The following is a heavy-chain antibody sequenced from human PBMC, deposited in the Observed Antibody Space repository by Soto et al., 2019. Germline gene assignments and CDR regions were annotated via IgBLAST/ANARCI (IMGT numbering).Heavy chain of an antibody. V-gene: IGHV4-59*12. CDR1: GGSISSYY. CDR2: IYEGGNT. J-gene: IGHJ3*02. Sequence: SETLSLTCTVSGGSISSYYWSWIRQPPGKCLQWIGHIYEGGNTYYTPSLESRVAISTDKSKNQFSLRLSSVTAADTAVYYCVRRSPEDAFDIWGQGXMVTV. CDR3: VRRSPEDAFDI.